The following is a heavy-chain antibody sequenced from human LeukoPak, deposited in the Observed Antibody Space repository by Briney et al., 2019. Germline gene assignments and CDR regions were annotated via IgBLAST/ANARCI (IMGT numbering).Heavy chain of an antibody. CDR2: ISSSSSTI. Sequence: GGSLRLSCAASGFTFSSYAMSWVRQAPGKGLEWVSYISSSSSTIYYADSVKGRFTISRDNAKNSLYLQMSSLRDEDTAVYYCARANGMGVWGQGTTVTVSS. CDR3: ARANGMGV. CDR1: GFTFSSYA. J-gene: IGHJ6*02. V-gene: IGHV3-48*02.